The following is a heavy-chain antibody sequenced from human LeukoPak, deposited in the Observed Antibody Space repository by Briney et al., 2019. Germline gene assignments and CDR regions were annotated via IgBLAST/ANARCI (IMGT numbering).Heavy chain of an antibody. CDR3: ARGYSSSSPFGY. CDR2: IYYSGST. J-gene: IGHJ4*02. CDR1: GGSISSYY. D-gene: IGHD6-6*01. Sequence: PSETLSLTCTVSGGSISSYYWSWSRQPPGKGLEWIGYIYYSGSTNYNPSLKSRVTISVDTSKNQFSLKLSSVTAADTAVYYCARGYSSSSPFGYWGQGTLVTVSS. V-gene: IGHV4-59*01.